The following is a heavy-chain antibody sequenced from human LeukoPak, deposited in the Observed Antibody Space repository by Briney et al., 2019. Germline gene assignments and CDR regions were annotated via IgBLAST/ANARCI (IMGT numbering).Heavy chain of an antibody. D-gene: IGHD5-18*01. J-gene: IGHJ4*02. CDR3: AREAMYSYGNNFDY. V-gene: IGHV4-61*01. CDR1: GGSVSSGSYY. CDR2: IYYSGST. Sequence: SETLSLTCTVSGGSVSSGSYYWSWIRQPPGKGLEWIGYIYYSGSTNYNPSLKSRVTISVDTSKNQFSLKLSSVTAADAAVYHCAREAMYSYGNNFDYWGQGTLVTVSS.